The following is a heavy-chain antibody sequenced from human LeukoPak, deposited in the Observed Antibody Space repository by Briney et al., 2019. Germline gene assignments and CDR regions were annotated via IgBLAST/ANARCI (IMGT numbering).Heavy chain of an antibody. Sequence: SETLSLTCSVSGGSISNSTYYWGWIRQSPGRGLEWIGSIFETGSTYYSPSLKSRVTISVAPSKNQFSLELISVTAADTATYFCARHAIMLSLSTYNWVDPWGQGTLVTVSS. CDR3: ARHAIMLSLSTYNWVDP. D-gene: IGHD2/OR15-2a*01. J-gene: IGHJ5*02. CDR2: IFETGST. V-gene: IGHV4-39*01. CDR1: GGSISNSTYY.